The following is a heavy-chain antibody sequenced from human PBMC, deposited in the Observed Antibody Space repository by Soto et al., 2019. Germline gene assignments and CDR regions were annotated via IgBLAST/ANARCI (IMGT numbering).Heavy chain of an antibody. CDR1: GGSVTSGSYS. J-gene: IGHJ4*02. CDR2: IYHSGTT. D-gene: IGHD1-26*01. CDR3: ARGGGSNYIAY. V-gene: IGHV4-61*01. Sequence: PSETLSLTCTVSGGSVTSGSYSWSWMRQPPGKGLEWIGYIYHSGTTNYNPSLKSRVTISVDTSKNQFSLKLSSVTAADTAVYYCARGGGSNYIAYWGKGTLVTVSS.